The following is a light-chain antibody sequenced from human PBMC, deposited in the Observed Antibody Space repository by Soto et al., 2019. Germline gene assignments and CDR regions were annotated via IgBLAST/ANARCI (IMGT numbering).Light chain of an antibody. J-gene: IGKJ2*01. CDR2: LGS. CDR3: MQALQTLMYT. Sequence: DIVMTQSPLSLPVTPGEPASISCRSSQSLLHSNGYNYLDWYLQKPGQSTQLLIYLGSNRASRVPDRFNGSGSGTDFTLKISRVEAEDVGVYYCMQALQTLMYTFGQGTMLEIK. V-gene: IGKV2-28*01. CDR1: QSLLHSNGYNY.